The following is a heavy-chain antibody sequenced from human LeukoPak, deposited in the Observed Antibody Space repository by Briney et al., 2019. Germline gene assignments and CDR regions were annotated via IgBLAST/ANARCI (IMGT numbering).Heavy chain of an antibody. CDR3: AREVIVVVPAASRWFDP. J-gene: IGHJ5*02. Sequence: SQTLSLTCTVSGGSISSGGYYWSWIRQHPGKGLEWFGYIYYSGSTYYNPSLKSRVTISVDTSKNQFSLKLSSVTAADTAVYYCAREVIVVVPAASRWFDPWGQGTLVTVSS. CDR1: GGSISSGGYY. CDR2: IYYSGST. D-gene: IGHD2-2*01. V-gene: IGHV4-31*03.